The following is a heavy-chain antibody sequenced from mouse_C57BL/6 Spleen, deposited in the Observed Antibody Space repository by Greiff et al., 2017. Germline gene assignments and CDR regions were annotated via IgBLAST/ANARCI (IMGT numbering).Heavy chain of an antibody. V-gene: IGHV1-55*01. D-gene: IGHD2-1*01. J-gene: IGHJ4*01. CDR1: GYTFTSYW. Sequence: QVQLQQPGAELVKPGASVKMSCKASGYTFTSYWITWVKQRPGQGLEWIGDIYPGSGSTNYNEKFKSKATLTVATSSSTAYMQLSSLTSEDSAVYYCARLYYGNYRGMDYWGQGTSVTVSS. CDR3: ARLYYGNYRGMDY. CDR2: IYPGSGST.